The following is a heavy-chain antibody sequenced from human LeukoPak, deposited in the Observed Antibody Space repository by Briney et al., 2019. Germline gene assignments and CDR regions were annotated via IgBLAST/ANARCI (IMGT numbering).Heavy chain of an antibody. J-gene: IGHJ5*02. Sequence: ASVKVSCKASGYTFTSYVINRVRQATGQGREWMGWMNPNSGDTGYAHKIQGRVPMTRNTSISTAYMELSRLRSEDTAVYYCSRYTAAAGNFNWFDLWGQGTLVTVSS. CDR1: GYTFTSYV. CDR2: MNPNSGDT. V-gene: IGHV1-8*01. CDR3: SRYTAAAGNFNWFDL. D-gene: IGHD6-13*01.